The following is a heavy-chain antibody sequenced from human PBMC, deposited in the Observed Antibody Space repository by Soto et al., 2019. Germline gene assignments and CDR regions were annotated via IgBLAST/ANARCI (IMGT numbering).Heavy chain of an antibody. D-gene: IGHD3-22*01. V-gene: IGHV4-39*01. Sequence: SETLSLTCPVSGGSISSNNYYWGWIRQPPGKGLEWIANIYYSGITYCNPSLKSRVAISVDTSKNQFSLKLSSVTAADTAIYYCARSNSGYYKWFDPWGQGTLVTVSS. CDR1: GGSISSNNYY. J-gene: IGHJ5*02. CDR2: IYYSGIT. CDR3: ARSNSGYYKWFDP.